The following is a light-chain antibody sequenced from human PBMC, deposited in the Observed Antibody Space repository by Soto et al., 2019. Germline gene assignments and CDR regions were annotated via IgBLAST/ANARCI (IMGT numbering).Light chain of an antibody. J-gene: IGKJ5*01. CDR2: DAS. V-gene: IGKV3-20*01. CDR1: QSVSSSY. Sequence: IVLTQSPATLSLSPGERATLTCRASQSVSSSYLAWYQQKPGQAPRLLIYDASSRATGIADRFSGSGSGTDFTLTISRLEPEDFAVYYCQQYGSSPPITFGQGTRLEIK. CDR3: QQYGSSPPIT.